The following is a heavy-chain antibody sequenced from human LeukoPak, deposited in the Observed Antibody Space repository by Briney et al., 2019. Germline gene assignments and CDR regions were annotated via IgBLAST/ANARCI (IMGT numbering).Heavy chain of an antibody. V-gene: IGHV3-48*01. Sequence: PGGSLRLSCAASGFTFSAYSMNWVRQAPGKGLDWVSYISSRSFTIYYADSVKVRFTISRDNSKNTVYLHMNGLTAEDTAVYYCASFNFPETRPNTGWYYFDYWGQGALVTVSS. CDR1: GFTFSAYS. J-gene: IGHJ4*02. CDR2: ISSRSFTI. D-gene: IGHD6-19*01. CDR3: ASFNFPETRPNTGWYYFDY.